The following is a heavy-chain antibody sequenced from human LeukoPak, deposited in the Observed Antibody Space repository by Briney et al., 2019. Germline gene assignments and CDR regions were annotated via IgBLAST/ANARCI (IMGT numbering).Heavy chain of an antibody. V-gene: IGHV3-74*01. D-gene: IGHD6-19*01. CDR3: ARGRGLGEFAVASFDS. Sequence: GGSLRLSCAGSGFSFTGYWMHWVRQTPGKGLVWISRIYSDGRSLTYADSVKGRFTISRDNAKNMLYLQMNSPRADDTGVYYCARGRGLGEFAVASFDSWGQGTLVTVSS. J-gene: IGHJ4*02. CDR1: GFSFTGYW. CDR2: IYSDGRSL.